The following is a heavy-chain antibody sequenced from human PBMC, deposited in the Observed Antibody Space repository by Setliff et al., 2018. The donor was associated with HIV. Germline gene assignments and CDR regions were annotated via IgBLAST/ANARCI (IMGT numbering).Heavy chain of an antibody. D-gene: IGHD3-10*01. CDR2: IYTSGST. Sequence: SETLSLTCTVSGGSISSGSYYWSWIRQPAGKGLEWIGRIYTSGSTNHNPSLKSRVTISVDTSKNQFSLKLSSVTAADTAVYYCARGLHLRITMVRGEYYGMDVWGQGTTVTVSS. CDR3: ARGLHLRITMVRGEYYGMDV. J-gene: IGHJ6*02. CDR1: GGSISSGSYY. V-gene: IGHV4-61*02.